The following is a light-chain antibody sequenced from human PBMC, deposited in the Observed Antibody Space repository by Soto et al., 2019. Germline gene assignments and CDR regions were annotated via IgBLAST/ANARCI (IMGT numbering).Light chain of an antibody. V-gene: IGLV1-47*01. CDR3: AAWDVSLSGGV. CDR2: KNN. CDR1: SSNIGSKF. Sequence: QSVLTQPPSESGTPGQRVTISCSGTSSNIGSKFVYWFQKLPGTAPKLLIYKNNHRPSGVPDRIAGSKSGTSASLAIIGLRSEDEADYYCAAWDVSLSGGVFGGGTKLTV. J-gene: IGLJ3*02.